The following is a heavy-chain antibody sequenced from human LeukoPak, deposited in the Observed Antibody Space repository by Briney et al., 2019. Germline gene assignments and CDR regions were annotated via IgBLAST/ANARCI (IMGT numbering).Heavy chain of an antibody. Sequence: SETLSLTCAVYGGSFSGYYWSWIRQPPGKGLEWIGEINHSGSTYYNPSLKSRVTISVDTSKNQFSLKLSSVTAADTAVYYCARTLTMVRGVGWFDPWGQGTLVTVSS. CDR2: INHSGST. D-gene: IGHD3-10*01. CDR1: GGSFSGYY. V-gene: IGHV4-34*01. J-gene: IGHJ5*02. CDR3: ARTLTMVRGVGWFDP.